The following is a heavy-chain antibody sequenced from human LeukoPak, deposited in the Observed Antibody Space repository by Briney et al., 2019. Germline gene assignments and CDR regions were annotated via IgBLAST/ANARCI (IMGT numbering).Heavy chain of an antibody. Sequence: PSETLSLTCTVSGGSISGDYWSWIRQPAGTGLEWIGRIYTSGSTIYNPSLTSRVTMSVDTSKNQFSLRLNSVTAADTAVYYCARGVIAAGGNDFGYWGQGTLVTVSS. CDR2: IYTSGST. D-gene: IGHD6-13*01. CDR3: ARGVIAAGGNDFGY. J-gene: IGHJ4*02. CDR1: GGSISGDY. V-gene: IGHV4-4*07.